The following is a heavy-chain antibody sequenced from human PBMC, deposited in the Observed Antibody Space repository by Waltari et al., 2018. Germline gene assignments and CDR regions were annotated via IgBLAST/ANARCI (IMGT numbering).Heavy chain of an antibody. D-gene: IGHD2-15*01. V-gene: IGHV3-21*01. J-gene: IGHJ6*02. CDR3: ARAGSYCSGGSCYYYGMDV. CDR2: ISSSRSYI. Sequence: EVQLVASGGGLVKPGGSLRLSCAASGFTFSSYSMNCVRQAPGKGLEWVSSISSSRSYIYEEDEVKGGLTISRENAKNSLDRKRKSLRAEDTAVYYGARAGSYCSGGSCYYYGMDVWGQGTTVTVSS. CDR1: GFTFSSYS.